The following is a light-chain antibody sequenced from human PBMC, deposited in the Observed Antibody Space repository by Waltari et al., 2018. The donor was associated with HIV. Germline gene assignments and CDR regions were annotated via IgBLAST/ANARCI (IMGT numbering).Light chain of an antibody. J-gene: IGLJ3*02. CDR2: DDR. CDR1: NIGSER. CDR3: QVWHRSSDHWV. V-gene: IGLV3-21*02. Sequence: SYVLTQPPSVSMAPGQTASITCGGKNIGSERVHWYQQKPGQAPGLVVYDDRHRPSGVTVRFSGSNSGDTATLTISRVEAGDEADYYCQVWHRSSDHWVFGGGTKLTVL.